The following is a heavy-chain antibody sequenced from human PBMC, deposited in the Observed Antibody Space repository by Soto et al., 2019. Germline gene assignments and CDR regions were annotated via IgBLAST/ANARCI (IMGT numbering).Heavy chain of an antibody. V-gene: IGHV3-74*01. CDR3: GRGGSDSPMAPGY. D-gene: IGHD5-18*01. J-gene: IGHJ4*02. Sequence: GGSLRLSCAASGFTFSSYWMHWVRQAPGKGLVWVSRINPDGSATNYADSVKGRFTISRDNAKNTLYLQMNSLRAEDTAVFYCGRGGSDSPMAPGYWGAGTMVTVYS. CDR2: INPDGSAT. CDR1: GFTFSSYW.